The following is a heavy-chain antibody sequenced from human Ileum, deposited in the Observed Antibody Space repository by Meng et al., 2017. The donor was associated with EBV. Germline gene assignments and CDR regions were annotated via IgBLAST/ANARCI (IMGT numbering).Heavy chain of an antibody. Sequence: LQRQESGPGLVKPSETLSLTCAVSGGSLSGGDYYWGWIRQPPGKGLEWIGNIYYSGYAYYSPSLKSRVTISVDTSKNQFSLKLSSVTAADTAVYYCVRWYSGSYHRYFDYWGQGTLVTVSS. J-gene: IGHJ4*02. CDR1: GGSLSGGDYY. D-gene: IGHD1-26*01. V-gene: IGHV4-39*01. CDR2: IYYSGYA. CDR3: VRWYSGSYHRYFDY.